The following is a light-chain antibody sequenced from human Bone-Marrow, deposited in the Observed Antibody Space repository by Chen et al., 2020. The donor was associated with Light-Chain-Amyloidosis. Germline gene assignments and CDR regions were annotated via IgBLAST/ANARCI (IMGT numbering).Light chain of an antibody. Sequence: DIQMTQSPSTLSGSVGDRVTITCRASQSISSWLAWYQQKPGKAPKLLIYQASTLISGVPSRFSGSGSGTEFIFTISGLQPDDFATYYCQQDESYPRTFGQGTKVEI. V-gene: IGKV1-5*03. CDR3: QQDESYPRT. CDR1: QSISSW. CDR2: QAS. J-gene: IGKJ1*01.